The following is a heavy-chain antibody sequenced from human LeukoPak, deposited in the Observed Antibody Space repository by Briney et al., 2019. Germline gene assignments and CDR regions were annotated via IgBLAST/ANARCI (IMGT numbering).Heavy chain of an antibody. CDR2: AYYTGDI. CDR3: GRHVSNGWDYHYGLDV. Sequence: SETLSLTCTVSGGSVASTGCYWGWIRQPPGKGLEWIGSAYYTGDIYSTPSLKSRLTISVDTSRNQFALTLSSVTAADTAVYYCGRHVSNGWDYHYGLDVWGQGTTVAVSS. CDR1: GGSVASTGCY. V-gene: IGHV4-39*01. D-gene: IGHD6-19*01. J-gene: IGHJ6*02.